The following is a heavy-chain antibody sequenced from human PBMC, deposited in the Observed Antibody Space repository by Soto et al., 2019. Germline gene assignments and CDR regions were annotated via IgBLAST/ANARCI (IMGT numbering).Heavy chain of an antibody. CDR1: GFSFSEYG. CDR2: ISGNKMTT. CDR3: AKRRLNTISSLSDW. J-gene: IGHJ1*01. V-gene: IGHV3-23*04. Sequence: EIQLVESGGGLAQPGGSLRLSCVASGFSFSEYGMSWVRQTPQKTLEWVASISGNKMTTFYPDSVKGRFFISRDNSDNTLHVQMHSLRDDDTAIYYCAKRRLNTISSLSDWWGQGVQVTVSS. D-gene: IGHD3-16*02.